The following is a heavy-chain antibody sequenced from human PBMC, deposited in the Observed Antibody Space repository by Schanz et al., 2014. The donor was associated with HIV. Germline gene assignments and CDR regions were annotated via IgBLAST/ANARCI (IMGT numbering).Heavy chain of an antibody. Sequence: QVQLVQSGAEVKKPGSSVKVSCKASGGTFSIYAISWVRQAPGQGLEWMGGIIPIFGTANYAQKFQGRVTIIADESTTTAYMELTSLGSDDTAIYYCASEFRGSYGYWGQGTLVTVSS. CDR2: IIPIFGTA. CDR1: GGTFSIYA. J-gene: IGHJ4*02. D-gene: IGHD1-26*01. CDR3: ASEFRGSYGY. V-gene: IGHV1-69*01.